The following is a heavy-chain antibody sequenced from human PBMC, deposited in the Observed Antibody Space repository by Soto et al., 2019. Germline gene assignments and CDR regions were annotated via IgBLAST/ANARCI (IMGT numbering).Heavy chain of an antibody. Sequence: GGSLRLSCAASGFTFRTYGMHWVRQAPGKGLEWVAILSYDGSHKYHGDAVKGRFTISRDNSKNTLYLQMNSLRPEDTAVYYCAKGREYDILTGYPLTYYDTMDVWGQGTTVTVSS. D-gene: IGHD3-9*01. CDR1: GFTFRTYG. CDR2: LSYDGSHK. J-gene: IGHJ6*02. V-gene: IGHV3-30*18. CDR3: AKGREYDILTGYPLTYYDTMDV.